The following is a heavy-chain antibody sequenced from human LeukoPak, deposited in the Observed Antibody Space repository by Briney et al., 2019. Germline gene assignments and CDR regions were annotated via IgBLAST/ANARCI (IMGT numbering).Heavy chain of an antibody. Sequence: GGSLRLSCAASGFTFSSYDMHWVRQATGKGLEWVSAIGTAGDTYYPGSVKGRFTISRENAMNSLYLQMNSLRAGDTAVYYCARGAEGVPAAIGGAFDIWGQGTMVTVSS. D-gene: IGHD2-2*01. CDR3: ARGAEGVPAAIGGAFDI. V-gene: IGHV3-13*01. CDR1: GFTFSSYD. CDR2: IGTAGDT. J-gene: IGHJ3*02.